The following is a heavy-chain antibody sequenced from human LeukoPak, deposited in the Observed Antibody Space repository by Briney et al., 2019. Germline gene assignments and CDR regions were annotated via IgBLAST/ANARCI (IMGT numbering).Heavy chain of an antibody. D-gene: IGHD5-18*01. CDR2: INPSGGST. V-gene: IGHV1-46*03. J-gene: IGHJ4*02. Sequence: ASVKVSCKASGCTFTSYYIHWVRQAPGQGLEWMGRINPSGGSTSYAQKFQGRVTMTRDTSTSTVYMELSSLRSEDTAVYYCARNTLDTAMGAAVDYWGQGTLVTVSS. CDR3: ARNTLDTAMGAAVDY. CDR1: GCTFTSYY.